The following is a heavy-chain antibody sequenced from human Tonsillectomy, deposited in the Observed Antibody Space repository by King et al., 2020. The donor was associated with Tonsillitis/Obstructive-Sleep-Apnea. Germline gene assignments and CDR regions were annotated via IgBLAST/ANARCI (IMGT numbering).Heavy chain of an antibody. Sequence: VQLVESGGGLVQPGGSLRLSCAASGFAFSGYGMYWVRQAPGKGLEWVSHINGDGSSTNYADSVKGRFTISRDNAKSTLYLQMNSLRAEDTAVFYCARGGGYIYAYLLYRGPGTLFTVSS. CDR1: GFAFSGYG. V-gene: IGHV3-74*01. J-gene: IGHJ4*02. CDR3: ARGGGYIYAYLLY. D-gene: IGHD5-18*01. CDR2: INGDGSST.